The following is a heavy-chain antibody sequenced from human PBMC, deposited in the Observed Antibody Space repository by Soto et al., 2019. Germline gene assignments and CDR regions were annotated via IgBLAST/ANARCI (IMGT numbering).Heavy chain of an antibody. V-gene: IGHV5-51*01. CDR2: IYPGASDT. CDR1: GYSFKSYW. J-gene: IGHJ6*02. CDR3: ARHHGSPGSYFGLDV. Sequence: GGSLKTCCKVSGYSFKSYWINWVRQMPGKGLEWMGIIYPGASDTRYSPSFQGQVTISADKSIDTAYLQWRSLKASDTAVYYCARHHGSPGSYFGLDVWGQGTTVTVSS. D-gene: IGHD6-13*01.